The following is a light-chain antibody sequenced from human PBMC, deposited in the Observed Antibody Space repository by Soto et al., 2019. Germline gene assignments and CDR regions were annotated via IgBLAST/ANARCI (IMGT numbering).Light chain of an antibody. CDR2: GAS. Sequence: EIVMTQSTANLSVSPGERATLSCRASQSVSRNLAWYQQKPGQGPRLLIYGASTRATSIPARFSGSGSGTEFTLTINSLQSEDFAVYYCQQYNKWPPYTFGQGTKLEIK. J-gene: IGKJ2*01. V-gene: IGKV3-15*01. CDR1: QSVSRN. CDR3: QQYNKWPPYT.